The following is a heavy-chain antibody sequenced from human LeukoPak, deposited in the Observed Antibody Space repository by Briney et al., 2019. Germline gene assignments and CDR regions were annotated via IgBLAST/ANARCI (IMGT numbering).Heavy chain of an antibody. CDR1: GLTFSSFS. J-gene: IGHJ4*02. Sequence: GGSLRLSCAASGLTFSSFSFNWVRQGQGKGLEWVSSINTVASYIYYADSVKGRFTISRDNAKNSLYLQMNSLRAEDTGVYYCARLRRNSDKSGFYYYYDYWGQGTLVTVSS. D-gene: IGHD3-22*01. CDR3: ARLRRNSDKSGFYYYYDY. V-gene: IGHV3-21*06. CDR2: INTVASYI.